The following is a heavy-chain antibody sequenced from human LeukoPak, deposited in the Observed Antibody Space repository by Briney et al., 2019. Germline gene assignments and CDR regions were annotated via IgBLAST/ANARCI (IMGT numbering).Heavy chain of an antibody. J-gene: IGHJ4*02. Sequence: GGSLRLSCTASGFTFGDYAMSWVRQAPGKGLEWVGFIRSKAYGGTTEYAASVKGRFTISRDGSKSIAYLQMNSLKTEDTAVYYCTRLGFLEWSYFDYWGQGTLVTVSS. V-gene: IGHV3-49*04. CDR3: TRLGFLEWSYFDY. D-gene: IGHD3-3*01. CDR2: IRSKAYGGTT. CDR1: GFTFGDYA.